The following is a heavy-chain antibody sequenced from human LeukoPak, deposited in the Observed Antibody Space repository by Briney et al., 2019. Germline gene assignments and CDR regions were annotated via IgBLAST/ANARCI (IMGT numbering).Heavy chain of an antibody. Sequence: GRSLRLSCAASGFTFSSYGMHWVRQAPGKGLEWVAFIRYDGSNKYYADSVKGRFTISRDNSKNTLYLQMNSLRAEDTAVYYCAKDDPVRSAFDIWGQGTMVTVSS. J-gene: IGHJ3*02. V-gene: IGHV3-30*02. CDR3: AKDDPVRSAFDI. CDR2: IRYDGSNK. CDR1: GFTFSSYG.